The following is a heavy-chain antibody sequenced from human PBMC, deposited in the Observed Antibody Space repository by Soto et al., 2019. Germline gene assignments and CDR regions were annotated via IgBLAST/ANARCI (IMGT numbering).Heavy chain of an antibody. CDR2: ISYDGSNK. CDR3: ARDGYCSGGSCYSGAFDY. Sequence: QVQLVESGGGVVQPGRSLRLSCAASGFTFSSYAMHWVRQAPGKGLEWGAVISYDGSNKYYADSVKGRFTISRDNSKNTLYLQMNSLRAEDTAVYYCARDGYCSGGSCYSGAFDYWGQGTLVTVYS. D-gene: IGHD2-15*01. CDR1: GFTFSSYA. V-gene: IGHV3-30-3*01. J-gene: IGHJ4*02.